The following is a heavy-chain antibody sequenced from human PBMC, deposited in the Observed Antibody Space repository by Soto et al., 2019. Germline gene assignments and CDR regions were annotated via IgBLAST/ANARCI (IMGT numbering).Heavy chain of an antibody. J-gene: IGHJ3*02. CDR1: GYTFTTYW. Sequence: EVQLVQSGAEVKKPGESLKISCKGSGYTFTTYWIGWVRQMPGKGLEWVGIIYPGDSDTSYSPSFQGQVTISVDKSVTTAYLQWGSLKASDTAMYYCARRGPERWNDRAFDIWGQGTMVTVSS. V-gene: IGHV5-51*03. CDR2: IYPGDSDT. CDR3: ARRGPERWNDRAFDI. D-gene: IGHD1-1*01.